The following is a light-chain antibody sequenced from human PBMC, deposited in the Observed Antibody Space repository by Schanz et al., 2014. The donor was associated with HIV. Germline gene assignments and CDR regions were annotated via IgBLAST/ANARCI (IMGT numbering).Light chain of an antibody. V-gene: IGKV1-39*01. CDR2: AAS. CDR1: QSISNH. Sequence: DIQMTQSPSSLSASVGDRVTITCRASQSISNHLNWYQQKPGKAPKLLIYAASSLQSGVPPRFSGSGSETEFTLTISSLQPEDFATYYCQQSYSTRWTFGQGTKVEIK. CDR3: QQSYSTRWT. J-gene: IGKJ1*01.